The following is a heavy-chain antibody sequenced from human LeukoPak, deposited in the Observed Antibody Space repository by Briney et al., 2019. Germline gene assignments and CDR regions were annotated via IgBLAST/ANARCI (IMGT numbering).Heavy chain of an antibody. CDR2: INPSGGST. J-gene: IGHJ4*02. D-gene: IGHD3-22*01. V-gene: IGHV1-46*01. CDR3: AREEGGHYDSSGSEDY. CDR1: GYTFTSYY. Sequence: GASVKVSCKASGYTFTSYYMHWVRQAPGQGLKWMGIINPSGGSTSYAQKFQGRVAMTRDTSTSTVYMELSSLRSEDTAVYYCAREEGGHYDSSGSEDYWGQGTLVTVSS.